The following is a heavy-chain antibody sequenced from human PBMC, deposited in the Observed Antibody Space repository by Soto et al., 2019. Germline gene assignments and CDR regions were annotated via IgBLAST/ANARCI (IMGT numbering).Heavy chain of an antibody. CDR1: GGSFSGYY. Sequence: SETLSLTCAVYGGSFSGYYWSWIRQPPGKGLEWIGGINHSGSTNYNPSLKSRVTISVDTSKNQFSLKLSSVTAADTAVYYCARVAGGDFDAFDIWGQGTMVTVS. CDR2: INHSGST. J-gene: IGHJ3*02. D-gene: IGHD2-21*02. V-gene: IGHV4-34*01. CDR3: ARVAGGDFDAFDI.